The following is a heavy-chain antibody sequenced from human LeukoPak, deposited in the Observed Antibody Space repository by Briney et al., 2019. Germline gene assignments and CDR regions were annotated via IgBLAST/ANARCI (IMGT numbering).Heavy chain of an antibody. D-gene: IGHD2-2*01. V-gene: IGHV4-34*01. CDR1: GFTFGDYA. CDR3: ARGVVVVPAATPSYNWFDP. Sequence: GSPRLSCTASGFTFGDYAMSWIRQPPGKGLEWIGEINHSGSTNYNPSLKSRVTISVDTSKNQFSLKLSSATAADTAVYYCARGVVVVPAATPSYNWFDPWGQGTLVTVSS. CDR2: INHSGST. J-gene: IGHJ5*02.